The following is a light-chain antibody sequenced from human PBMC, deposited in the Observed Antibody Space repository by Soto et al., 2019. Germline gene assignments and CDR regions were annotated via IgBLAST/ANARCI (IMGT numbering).Light chain of an antibody. CDR1: SSNIESNW. CDR3: ATWDDDLYTPI. CDR2: NNN. Sequence: QAVVTQAPSVSGTPGQRVTISCSGSSSNIESNWVYWYQKLPGAAPKLLIYNNNQRPSEVPDRFSGSKSGTSASLAITGLRSDDEADYYCATWDDDLYTPIIGGGTKLTVL. J-gene: IGLJ2*01. V-gene: IGLV1-47*02.